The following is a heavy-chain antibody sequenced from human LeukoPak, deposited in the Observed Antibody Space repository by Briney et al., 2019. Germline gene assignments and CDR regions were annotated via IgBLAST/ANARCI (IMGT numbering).Heavy chain of an antibody. V-gene: IGHV4-34*01. CDR2: INHSGST. D-gene: IGHD3-3*01. J-gene: IGHJ6*03. Sequence: SETLSLTCAVYGGSFSGYYWSWIRQPPGKGLEWIGEINHSGSTNYNPSLKSRVTISVDTSKNQFSLKLSSVTAADTAVYYCARGQPSLYYDFWSGDPSFYYYMDVWGKGTTVTVSS. CDR3: ARGQPSLYYDFWSGDPSFYYYMDV. CDR1: GGSFSGYY.